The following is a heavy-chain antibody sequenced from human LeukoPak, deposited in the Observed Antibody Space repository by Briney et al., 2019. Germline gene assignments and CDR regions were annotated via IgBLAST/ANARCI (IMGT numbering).Heavy chain of an antibody. V-gene: IGHV3-7*01. CDR1: GFTFSSYW. CDR3: AKARSGVSWAFDI. D-gene: IGHD3-10*01. Sequence: GGSLRLSCAASGFTFSSYWMSWVRQAPGKGLEWVANFKQDVSEKYYVDSVKGRFTISRDNSKNTLYLQMNSLRPEDTAAYFCAKARSGVSWAFDIWGQGTMVIVS. J-gene: IGHJ3*02. CDR2: FKQDVSEK.